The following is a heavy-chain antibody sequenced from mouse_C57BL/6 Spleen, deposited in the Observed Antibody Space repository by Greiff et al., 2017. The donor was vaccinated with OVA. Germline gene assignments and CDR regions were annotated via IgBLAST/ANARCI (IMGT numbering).Heavy chain of an antibody. CDR3: TTRYYYGSSYEY. V-gene: IGHV14-4*01. CDR2: IDPENGDT. Sequence: VQLQQSGAELVRPGASVKLSCTASGFNIKDDYMHWVKQRPEQGLEWIGWIDPENGDTEYASKFQGKATITADTSSNTAYLQLSSLTSEDTAVYYCTTRYYYGSSYEYWGQGTTLTVSS. J-gene: IGHJ2*01. CDR1: GFNIKDDY. D-gene: IGHD1-1*01.